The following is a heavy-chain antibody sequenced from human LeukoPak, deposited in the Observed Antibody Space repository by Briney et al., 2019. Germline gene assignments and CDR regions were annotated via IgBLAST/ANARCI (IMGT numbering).Heavy chain of an antibody. CDR1: GYTFTNYY. D-gene: IGHD2-2*01. CDR2: INPSGGST. CDR3: ARATIQTTAAAAPGP. Sequence: GASVKVPCKASGYTFTNYYMHWVRQAPGQGLEWMGIINPSGGSTSYAQKFQGRVTMTRDTSTSTVYMDLSSLRSEDTAVYYCARATIQTTAAAAPGPWGQGTLVTVSS. V-gene: IGHV1-46*01. J-gene: IGHJ5*02.